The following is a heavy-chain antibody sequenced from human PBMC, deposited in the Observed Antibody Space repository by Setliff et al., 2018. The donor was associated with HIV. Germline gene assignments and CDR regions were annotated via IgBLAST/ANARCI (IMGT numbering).Heavy chain of an antibody. J-gene: IGHJ4*02. D-gene: IGHD6-6*01. CDR1: GYTFTSYY. Sequence: GASVKVSRKASGYTFTSYYMHWVRQAPGQGLEWMGIINPSGGSTSYAQKFQGRVTMTRDTSTSTVYMGLSSLRSEDTAVYYCAIEYSSSLVRGDYWGQGTLVTVSS. CDR3: AIEYSSSLVRGDY. V-gene: IGHV1-46*03. CDR2: INPSGGST.